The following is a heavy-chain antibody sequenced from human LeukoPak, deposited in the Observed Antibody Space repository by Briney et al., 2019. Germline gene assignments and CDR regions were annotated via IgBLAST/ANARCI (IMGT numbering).Heavy chain of an antibody. D-gene: IGHD6-19*01. CDR2: IYYSGST. J-gene: IGHJ4*02. CDR1: GGSISSSSYY. CDR3: VKSGGYGLIDY. Sequence: SETLSLTCTVSGGSISSSSYYWGWIRQPPGKGLEWIGSIYYSGSTYYNASLQSRVTISIDMSKNQISLRLTSVSAADTAMYYCVKSGGYGLIDYWGQGTLVTVSS. V-gene: IGHV4-39*01.